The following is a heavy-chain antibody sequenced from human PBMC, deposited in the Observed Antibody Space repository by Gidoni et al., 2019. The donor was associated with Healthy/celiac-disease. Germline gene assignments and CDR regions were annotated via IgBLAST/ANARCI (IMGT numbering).Heavy chain of an antibody. D-gene: IGHD3-16*01. CDR3: TTDRDGSDYDYIWGSPGTH. V-gene: IGHV3-15*01. CDR2: IKSKTDGGTT. Sequence: EVQLVESGGGLVKPGGSLRLSCAASGFPLRNAWLSWVRQAPGKGLEWVGRIKSKTDGGTTDYAAPVKGRFTISRDDSKNTLYLQMNSLKTEDTAVYYCTTDRDGSDYDYIWGSPGTHWGQGTLVTVSS. CDR1: GFPLRNAW. J-gene: IGHJ4*02.